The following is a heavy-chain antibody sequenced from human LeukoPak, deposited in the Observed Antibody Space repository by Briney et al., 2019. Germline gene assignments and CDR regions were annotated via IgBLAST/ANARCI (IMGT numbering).Heavy chain of an antibody. CDR1: GYSISSGYY. J-gene: IGHJ4*02. CDR2: IYHSGST. Sequence: KPSETLSLTCAVSGYSISSGYYWGWIRQPPGKGLEWIGSIYHSGSTYYNPSLKSRVTISVDTSKNQFSLKLSSVTAADTAVYYCARPDSGKSSLDYWGQGTLVTVSS. V-gene: IGHV4-38-2*01. D-gene: IGHD3-10*01. CDR3: ARPDSGKSSLDY.